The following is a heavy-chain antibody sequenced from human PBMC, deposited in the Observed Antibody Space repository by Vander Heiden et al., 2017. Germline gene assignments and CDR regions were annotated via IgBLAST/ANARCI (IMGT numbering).Heavy chain of an antibody. CDR1: GFTFNNAW. CDR3: TTDPNSSAYYYYYYGMHV. D-gene: IGHD3-22*01. J-gene: IGHJ6*02. Sequence: EVQLVESGGGLVKPGGSLRVSCEGSGFTFNNAWMNWVRQAPGKGLEWVGRSKSKTDGETTDYAAPVKGRFTVSRDDSKNTLYLQMNSLKTEDTAVYYCTTDPNSSAYYYYYYGMHVWGQGTTVTVSS. V-gene: IGHV3-15*07. CDR2: SKSKTDGETT.